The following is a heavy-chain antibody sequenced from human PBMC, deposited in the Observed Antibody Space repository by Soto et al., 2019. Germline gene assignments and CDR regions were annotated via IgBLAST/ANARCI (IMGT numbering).Heavy chain of an antibody. Sequence: QVQLVQSGAEVKKPGSSVKVSCKASRGTFSSYTISWVRQAPGQGLEWMGRIIPILGIANYAQKFQGRVTITADKSTSTAYMELSSLRSEDTAVYYCARFDNYGDYFDYWGQGTLVTVSS. CDR1: RGTFSSYT. V-gene: IGHV1-69*02. J-gene: IGHJ4*02. CDR3: ARFDNYGDYFDY. CDR2: IIPILGIA. D-gene: IGHD4-17*01.